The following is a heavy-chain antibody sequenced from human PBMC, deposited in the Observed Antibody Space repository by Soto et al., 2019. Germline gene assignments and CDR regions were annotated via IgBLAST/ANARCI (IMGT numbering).Heavy chain of an antibody. CDR1: GGSISSSSYY. CDR3: ATRVVARQDPAPAY. CDR2: SYYSGST. V-gene: IGHV4-39*01. D-gene: IGHD2-21*01. J-gene: IGHJ4*02. Sequence: QLQLQESGPGLVKPSETLSLTCTVSGGSISSSSYYWGWIRQPPGKGLEWIECSYYSGSTYYNPSIKSRVTISVDTSKTQFSLTLSSVTAADTAVYYCATRVVARQDPAPAYWGQGTLVTVSS.